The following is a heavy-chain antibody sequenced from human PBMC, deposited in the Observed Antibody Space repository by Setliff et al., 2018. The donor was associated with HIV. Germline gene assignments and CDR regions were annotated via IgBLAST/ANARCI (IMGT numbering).Heavy chain of an antibody. J-gene: IGHJ4*02. CDR1: GGTFSSYA. Sequence: ASVKVSCKTSGGTFSSYAIHWVRQAPGQRLEWMGWINAGNGNTRYSRKFQGRVTVARDTSASTGYMELRSLRSDDTAVYYCARAYYHDSSGYQGFDYWGQGTLVTVSS. D-gene: IGHD3-22*01. CDR2: INAGNGNT. CDR3: ARAYYHDSSGYQGFDY. V-gene: IGHV1-3*01.